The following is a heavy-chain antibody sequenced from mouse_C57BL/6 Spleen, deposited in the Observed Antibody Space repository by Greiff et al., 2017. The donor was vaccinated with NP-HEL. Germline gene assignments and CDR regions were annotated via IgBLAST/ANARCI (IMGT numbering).Heavy chain of an antibody. D-gene: IGHD2-2*01. Sequence: VQVVESGPGLVQPSQSLSITCTVSGFSLTSYGVHWVRQPPGKGLEWLGVIWSGGSTDYNAAFISRLSISKDNSKSQVFFKMNSLQADDTAIYDCAKGNYGYDGGFAYWGQGTLVTVSA. CDR2: IWSGGST. CDR3: AKGNYGYDGGFAY. V-gene: IGHV2-4*01. CDR1: GFSLTSYG. J-gene: IGHJ3*01.